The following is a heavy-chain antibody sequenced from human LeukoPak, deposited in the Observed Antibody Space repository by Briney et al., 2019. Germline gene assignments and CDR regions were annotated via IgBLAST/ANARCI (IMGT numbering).Heavy chain of an antibody. D-gene: IGHD2-15*01. CDR1: RFTFSNYA. J-gene: IGHJ6*02. V-gene: IGHV3-23*01. CDR3: AKEMPIVVVAENPIEAGMDV. Sequence: PGGSLRLSCAASRFTFSNYAMSWVRQAPGKGLEWVSSISDSGNNTYYADSVKGRFTISRDNSKDTLYLQMNNLRAEDTAVYYCAKEMPIVVVAENPIEAGMDVWGQGTTVTVSS. CDR2: ISDSGNNT.